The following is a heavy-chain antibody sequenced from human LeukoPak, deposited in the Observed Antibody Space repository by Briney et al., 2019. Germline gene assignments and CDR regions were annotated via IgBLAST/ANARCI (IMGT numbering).Heavy chain of an antibody. CDR1: GYSISSGYN. CDR3: ARGFDSSSGWYPAFDI. CDR2: MFHSGST. D-gene: IGHD6-19*01. J-gene: IGHJ3*02. V-gene: IGHV4-38-2*02. Sequence: SETLSLTCTVSGYSISSGYNWGWIRQPPGKGLEWIGSMFHSGSTYYNPSLKSRVTISVDTSKNQFSLRLNSVTAADTAMYYCARGFDSSSGWYPAFDIWGHGTMGTVSS.